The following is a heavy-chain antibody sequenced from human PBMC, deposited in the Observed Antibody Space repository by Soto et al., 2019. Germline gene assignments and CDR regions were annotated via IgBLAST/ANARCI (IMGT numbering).Heavy chain of an antibody. J-gene: IGHJ4*02. V-gene: IGHV3-53*01. CDR2: IYSGGST. D-gene: IGHD5-18*01. CDR3: ARAVDTAMIYYFDY. Sequence: GGSLRLSCEASGFTVSSNYMSWVRQAPGKGLEWVSVIYSGGSTYYADSVKGRFTISRDNSKNTLYLQMNSLRAEDTAVYYCARAVDTAMIYYFDYWGQGTLVTVSS. CDR1: GFTVSSNY.